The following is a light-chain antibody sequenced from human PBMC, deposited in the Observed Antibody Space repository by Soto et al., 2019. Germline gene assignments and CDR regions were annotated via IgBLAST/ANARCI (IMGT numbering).Light chain of an antibody. V-gene: IGKV3-20*01. CDR1: QRVSSIH. CDR2: GTS. Sequence: ENVLTQSPGTLSLSPGDRATLACRASQRVSSIHLAWYQQKPGQAPRLLIYGTSVRATGIPDRGRGSGSGTELTLITGRLEPEESAVYYCQQYGGSPEFTFGAGTKG. CDR3: QQYGGSPEFT. J-gene: IGKJ3*01.